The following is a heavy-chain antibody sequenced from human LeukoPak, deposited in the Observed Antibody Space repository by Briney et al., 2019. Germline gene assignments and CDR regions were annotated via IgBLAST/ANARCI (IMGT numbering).Heavy chain of an antibody. V-gene: IGHV3-23*01. CDR1: GFTLSNYA. J-gene: IGHJ4*02. D-gene: IGHD3-3*01. CDR3: AKTSYYDLWSGSLRGYFDY. CDR2: ISGSGNNT. Sequence: QPGGSLRLSCATSGFTLSNYAMSWVRQAPGKGLEWVSTISGSGNNTYSTDSVKGRFTISRDNSKNTVYLQMNSVRADDTAIYYCAKTSYYDLWSGSLRGYFDYWGQGTLVTVSS.